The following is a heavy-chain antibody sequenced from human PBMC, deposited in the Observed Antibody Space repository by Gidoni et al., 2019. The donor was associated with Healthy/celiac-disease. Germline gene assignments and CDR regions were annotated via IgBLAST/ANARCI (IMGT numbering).Heavy chain of an antibody. CDR3: ARVRDYDFWSGYPFDY. V-gene: IGHV3-48*03. CDR1: ACSFSMYE. Sequence: EVQLVASGGGLVQPGGTLRLYCAASACSFSMYEMNWVRQAHGKGLEWVSYIRSSGSTIYYADSVKGRFTISRDNAKNSLYLQMNSLRAEDTAVYYCARVRDYDFWSGYPFDYWGQGTLVTVSS. J-gene: IGHJ4*02. CDR2: IRSSGSTI. D-gene: IGHD3-3*01.